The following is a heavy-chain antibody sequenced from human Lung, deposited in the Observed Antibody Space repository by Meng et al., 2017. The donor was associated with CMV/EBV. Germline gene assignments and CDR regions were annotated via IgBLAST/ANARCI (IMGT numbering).Heavy chain of an antibody. D-gene: IGHD3-3*01. CDR3: ARSTAKYDFWSGYPPVLVP. CDR2: IIPLLDIT. V-gene: IGHV1-69*04. CDR1: GGTFSSSA. J-gene: IGHJ5*02. Sequence: SVKVSCXASGGTFSSSAISWVRQAPGQGLEWMGRIIPLLDITNYAPNFQGRVTITADKSTSTAYMEMSSLRYDDTAFYYCARSTAKYDFWSGYPPVLVPWCQGTQVTVSS.